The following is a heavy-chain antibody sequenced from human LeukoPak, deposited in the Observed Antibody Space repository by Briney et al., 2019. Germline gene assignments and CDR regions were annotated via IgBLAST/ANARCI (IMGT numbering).Heavy chain of an antibody. CDR1: GGTFSSYA. V-gene: IGHV1-69*04. CDR2: IIPILGIA. J-gene: IGHJ4*02. Sequence: HVASVKVSCKASGGTFSSYAISWVRQAPGQGLEWMGRIIPILGIANYAQKFQGRVTITADKSTSTAYMELSSLRSEDTAVYYCARESVGYDSSGSSNYWGQGTLVTVSS. CDR3: ARESVGYDSSGSSNY. D-gene: IGHD3-22*01.